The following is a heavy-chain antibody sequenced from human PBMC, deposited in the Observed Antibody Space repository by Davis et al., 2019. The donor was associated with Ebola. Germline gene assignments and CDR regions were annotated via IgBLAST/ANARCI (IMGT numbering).Heavy chain of an antibody. D-gene: IGHD3-10*01. CDR3: ARAITMVRPNNWFDP. J-gene: IGHJ5*02. Sequence: ASVKVSCKASGYIFSNYDINWVRQASGQGLEWMGWVNPYSGHTGYVEKFKGRVTMTTDTSTSTAYMELRSLRSDDTAVYYCARAITMVRPNNWFDPWGQGTLVTVSS. CDR2: VNPYSGHT. CDR1: GYIFSNYD. V-gene: IGHV1-8*01.